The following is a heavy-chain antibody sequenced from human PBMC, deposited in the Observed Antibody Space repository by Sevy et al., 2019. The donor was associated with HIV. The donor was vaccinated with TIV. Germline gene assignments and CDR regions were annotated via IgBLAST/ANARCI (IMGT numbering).Heavy chain of an antibody. V-gene: IGHV3-15*01. Sequence: GGSLRLSCAASGFTSSNAWMTWVRQAPGKGLEWVGRVKSKADVGTTDYGAPVKGRFTISGDDSKNTVYLQMNSLKSEDTGVYYCTTGRYSSSMYFEHWGQGTLVTVSS. J-gene: IGHJ4*02. CDR1: GFTSSNAW. CDR2: VKSKADVGTT. D-gene: IGHD6-6*01. CDR3: TTGRYSSSMYFEH.